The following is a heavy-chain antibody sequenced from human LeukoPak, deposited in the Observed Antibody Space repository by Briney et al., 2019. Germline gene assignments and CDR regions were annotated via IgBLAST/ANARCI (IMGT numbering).Heavy chain of an antibody. J-gene: IGHJ4*02. CDR3: ARDAGYCSGGSCYKYFDY. D-gene: IGHD2-15*01. V-gene: IGHV3-30*03. Sequence: GGSLRLSCAASGFTFSSYGMHWVRQAPGKGLEWVAVISYDGSNKYYADSVKGRFTISRDNAKNSLYLQMDSLRAEDTAVYYCARDAGYCSGGSCYKYFDYWGQGTLVTVSS. CDR2: ISYDGSNK. CDR1: GFTFSSYG.